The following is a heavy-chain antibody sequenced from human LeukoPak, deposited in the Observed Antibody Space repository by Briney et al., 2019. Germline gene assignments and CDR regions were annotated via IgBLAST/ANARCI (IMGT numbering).Heavy chain of an antibody. D-gene: IGHD3-22*01. Sequence: GGSLRLSCAASGFTFSAYWMTWVRQAPGKGLEWVANINKNGGDQYYGDSVKGRFTISRDNTKNSLYLQMNSLRAEDTAMYYCTTYYDSGPSKDWGQGTLVTVSS. CDR1: GFTFSAYW. V-gene: IGHV3-7*05. CDR2: INKNGGDQ. J-gene: IGHJ4*02. CDR3: TTYYDSGPSKD.